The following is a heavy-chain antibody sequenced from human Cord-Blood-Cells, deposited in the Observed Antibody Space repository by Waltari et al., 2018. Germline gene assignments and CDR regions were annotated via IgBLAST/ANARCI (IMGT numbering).Heavy chain of an antibody. CDR3: ARNMGNDYGANHDAFDI. CDR2: IIAYNGNT. Sequence: QVQLVQSGAEVKKPGASVKVSCTASGYTFTSYGISWVRQAPGQGLEWMGWIIAYNGNTNYAQKLQGRVTMTTDTSTSTAYMELRSLRSDDTAVYYCARNMGNDYGANHDAFDIWGQGTMVTVSS. D-gene: IGHD4-17*01. V-gene: IGHV1-18*01. J-gene: IGHJ3*02. CDR1: GYTFTSYG.